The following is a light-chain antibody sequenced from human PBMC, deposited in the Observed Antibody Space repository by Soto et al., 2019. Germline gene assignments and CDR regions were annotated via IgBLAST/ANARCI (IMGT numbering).Light chain of an antibody. J-gene: IGKJ4*01. V-gene: IGKV3-20*01. CDR3: QQFSSYPLT. Sequence: EFVLTQSPGTLSLSPGESATLSCRASQTVRNNYLAWYQQKPGQAPKLLIYDASSRATGIPDRFSGGGSGTDFILTISRLEPEDFAVYYCQQFSSYPLTFGGGTKVEIK. CDR2: DAS. CDR1: QTVRNNY.